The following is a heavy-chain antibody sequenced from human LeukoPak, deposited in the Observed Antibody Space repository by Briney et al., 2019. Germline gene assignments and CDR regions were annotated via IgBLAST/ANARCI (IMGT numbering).Heavy chain of an antibody. D-gene: IGHD1-26*01. V-gene: IGHV4-38-2*02. CDR1: GYSISSGFY. Sequence: SETLSLTCSVSGYSISSGFYWDWIRQPPGKGLEWIGSFHHSGSTPYNPSLNSRVSISVDTSKNQLSLKLSSVTAADTAVYYCARLRSPGDFDYWGQGTLVTVSS. CDR3: ARLRSPGDFDY. J-gene: IGHJ4*02. CDR2: FHHSGST.